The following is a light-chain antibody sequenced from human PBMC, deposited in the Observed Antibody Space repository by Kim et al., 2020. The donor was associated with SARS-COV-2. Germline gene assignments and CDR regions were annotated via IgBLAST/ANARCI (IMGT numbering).Light chain of an antibody. V-gene: IGLV2-14*03. J-gene: IGLJ3*02. CDR1: SSDVGGYEY. Sequence: QSALTQPASVSGSPGQSITISCSGTSSDVGGYEYVSWYQQHPGKVPKLIIYDVSKRPSGVSDRFSGSKSGNTASLTITGLQTEDETDYYCSSYASGSAWVFGGGTRLTVL. CDR3: SSYASGSAWV. CDR2: DVS.